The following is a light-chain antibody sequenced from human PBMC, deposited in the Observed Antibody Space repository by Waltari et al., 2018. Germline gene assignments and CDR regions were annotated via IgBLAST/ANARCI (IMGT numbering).Light chain of an antibody. J-gene: IGKJ1*01. CDR3: HQYNNWPRT. CDR1: QSVSSK. V-gene: IGKV3-15*01. CDR2: GAS. Sequence: EIVMTQSPATLSVSPGERATLSCRASQSVSSKLAWYQQKPGQDPRLLIYGASTRATGIPARFSGSGSGTEFTLTISSLQSEDFAVYYCHQYNNWPRTFGQGTKVEIK.